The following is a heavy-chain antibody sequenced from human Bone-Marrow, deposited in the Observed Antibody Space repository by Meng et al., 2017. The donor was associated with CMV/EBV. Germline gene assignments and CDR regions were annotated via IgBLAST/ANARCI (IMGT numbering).Heavy chain of an antibody. D-gene: IGHD6-6*01. CDR3: ARCSTSSEWFDP. J-gene: IGHJ5*02. CDR1: GDSINRGDFY. Sequence: TVSGDSINRGDFYWTWIRQYPGQGREWIGYISYSGYTYYNPSLNNRVTISAETSKNQFSLTLTSVSAADTAVYYCARCSTSSEWFDPWGQGTLVTVSS. V-gene: IGHV4-31*03. CDR2: ISYSGYT.